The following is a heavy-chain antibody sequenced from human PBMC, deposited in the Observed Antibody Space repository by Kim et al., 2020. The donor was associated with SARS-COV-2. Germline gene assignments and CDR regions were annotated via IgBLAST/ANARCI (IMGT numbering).Heavy chain of an antibody. Sequence: SYDGGWIRQPPGKGLEWIGSIYYSGSTYYNPSLKSRVTISVDTSKNQFSLKLSSVTAADTAVYYCARHIKGITIFGVVTDWFDPWGQGTLAT. J-gene: IGHJ5*02. CDR3: ARHIKGITIFGVVTDWFDP. D-gene: IGHD3-3*01. CDR1: SYD. CDR2: IYYSGST. V-gene: IGHV4-39*01.